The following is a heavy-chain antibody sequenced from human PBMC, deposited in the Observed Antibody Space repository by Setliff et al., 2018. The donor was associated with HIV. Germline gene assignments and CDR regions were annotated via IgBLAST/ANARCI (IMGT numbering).Heavy chain of an antibody. V-gene: IGHV5-10-1*01. J-gene: IGHJ6*03. CDR1: GYTFSNFW. CDR3: ARLLRRPHDFFYMDV. CDR2: LDPRDSYT. D-gene: IGHD2-15*01. Sequence: PGASLTISCKGSGYTFSNFWISWVRQMPRKGLEWMGRLDPRDSYTDYSPSFQGHVTISGDKSSSTAYLQWSSLKASDTATYYCARLLRRPHDFFYMDVWGKGTTVTVSS.